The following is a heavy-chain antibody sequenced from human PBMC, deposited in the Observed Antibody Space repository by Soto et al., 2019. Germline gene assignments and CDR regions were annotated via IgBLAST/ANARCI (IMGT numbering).Heavy chain of an antibody. V-gene: IGHV5-51*01. D-gene: IGHD2-2*01. CDR2: IYPGDSDT. CDR1: GYSFTSYW. J-gene: IGHJ6*03. CDR3: ARRGRCSSTSCYEYYYYYMDV. Sequence: GESLKISCKGSGYSFTSYWIGWVRQMPGKGLEWMGIIYPGDSDTRYSPSFQGQVTISADKSISTAYLQWSSLKASDTAMYYCARRGRCSSTSCYEYYYYYMDVWGKGTTVTVSS.